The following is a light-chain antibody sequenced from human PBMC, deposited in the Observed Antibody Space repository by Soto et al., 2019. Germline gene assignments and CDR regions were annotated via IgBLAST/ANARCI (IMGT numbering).Light chain of an antibody. J-gene: IGKJ2*01. CDR2: DAS. V-gene: IGKV3D-11*02. CDR3: QLTDSLRRS. CDR1: KSVSIY. Sequence: EIVLTQYPATLSVSPGERATLSCWASKSVSIYLAWYQQKPGQAPRLLSYDASNRASGIPARFSGSGAQTAFTLTINSVEPDDSAVYYCQLTDSLRRSFGQGTKLEI.